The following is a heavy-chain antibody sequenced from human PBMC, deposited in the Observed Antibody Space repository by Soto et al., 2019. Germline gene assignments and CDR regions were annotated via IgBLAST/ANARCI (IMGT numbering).Heavy chain of an antibody. CDR1: GYTFTSYY. V-gene: IGHV1-46*03. D-gene: IGHD3-22*01. J-gene: IGHJ6*02. CDR2: INPSGGST. CDR3: AREATYYYDSSGPDPPYYYGMDV. Sequence: ASVKVSCKASGYTFTSYYMHWVRQAPGQGLEWMGIINPSGGSTSYAQKFQGRVTMTRDTSTSTVYMELSSLRSEDTAVYYCAREATYYYDSSGPDPPYYYGMDVWGQGTTVTVS.